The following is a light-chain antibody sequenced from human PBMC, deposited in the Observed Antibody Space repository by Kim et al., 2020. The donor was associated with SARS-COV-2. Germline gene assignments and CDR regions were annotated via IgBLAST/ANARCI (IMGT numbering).Light chain of an antibody. CDR2: DVS. CDR1: SSDVGGYNY. CDR3: SSYTSSSSWV. J-gene: IGLJ3*02. V-gene: IGLV2-14*03. Sequence: QSALTQPASVSGSPGQSITISCTGTSSDVGGYNYVSWYQQHPDKVPKLMIYDVSNRPSGVSNRFSGSKSGNTASLTISGLQAEDEADYYCSSYTSSSSWVFGGGTQLTVL.